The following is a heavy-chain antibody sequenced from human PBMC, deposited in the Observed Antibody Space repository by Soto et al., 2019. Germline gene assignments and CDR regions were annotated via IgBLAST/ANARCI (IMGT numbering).Heavy chain of an antibody. Sequence: QLQLQESGPGLVKPWETLSLTCTVSGASVSSSTYYWGWVRQPPGKGLAWIGSAYRTGGTYYSPSLKSRVAISVDPPKTHPPPNPESVTAAGPAVYCSFNGRYGSFDYWGQGALGTVSS. CDR1: GASVSSSTYY. J-gene: IGHJ4*02. D-gene: IGHD3-10*01. CDR2: AYRTGGT. V-gene: IGHV4-39*02. CDR3: FNGRYGSFDY.